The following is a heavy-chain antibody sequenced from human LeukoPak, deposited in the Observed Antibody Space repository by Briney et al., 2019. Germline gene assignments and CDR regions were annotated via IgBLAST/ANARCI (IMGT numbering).Heavy chain of an antibody. D-gene: IGHD1-26*01. Sequence: RASVKVSCKASGGTFSSYAISWVRQAPGQGLEWMGGIIPIFGTANYAQKFQGRVTITADESTSTAYMELSSLRSEDTAVYYCARVMGYSGSYQLDYWGQGTLVTVSS. J-gene: IGHJ4*02. CDR3: ARVMGYSGSYQLDY. CDR1: GGTFSSYA. CDR2: IIPIFGTA. V-gene: IGHV1-69*01.